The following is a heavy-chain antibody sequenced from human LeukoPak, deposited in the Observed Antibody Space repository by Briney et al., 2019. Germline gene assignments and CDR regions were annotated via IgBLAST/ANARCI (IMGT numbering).Heavy chain of an antibody. CDR1: GGSISNYH. CDR3: ARASWFVYYYMDV. Sequence: SETLSLTCTVSGGSISNYHWTWIRQAAGKGLEWIGRIYTNDDTKYNPSLKSRVTMSIDTSMNQFSLKLTSVIAADTAVYYCARASWFVYYYMDVWGKGTTVSVSS. J-gene: IGHJ6*03. D-gene: IGHD3-10*01. CDR2: IYTNDDT. V-gene: IGHV4-4*07.